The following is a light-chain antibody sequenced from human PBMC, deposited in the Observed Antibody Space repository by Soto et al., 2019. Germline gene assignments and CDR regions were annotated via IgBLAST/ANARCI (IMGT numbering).Light chain of an antibody. J-gene: IGLJ1*01. Sequence: QSALTQPPSASGTPGQRVTISCSGSSSNIGSNTVNWYQQLLGTAPKLLIYSNNQRPSGVPDRFSGSKSGTSASLAICGLQSEDEADYYCAAWDDSLNGYVFGTGTKVTVL. CDR1: SSNIGSNT. CDR2: SNN. V-gene: IGLV1-44*01. CDR3: AAWDDSLNGYV.